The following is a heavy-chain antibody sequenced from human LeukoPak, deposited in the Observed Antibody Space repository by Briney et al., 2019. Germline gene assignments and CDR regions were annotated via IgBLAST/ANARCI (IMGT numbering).Heavy chain of an antibody. D-gene: IGHD3-10*01. J-gene: IGHJ4*02. CDR3: AKDRIPLLMGTGFDY. CDR1: GFTFSSYG. Sequence: GRSLRLSCAASGFTFSSYGMHWVRQAPGKGLEWVAVISYDGSNKYYADSVKGRFTISRDNSKNTLYLQMISLRAEDTAVYYCAKDRIPLLMGTGFDYWGQGTLVTVSS. CDR2: ISYDGSNK. V-gene: IGHV3-30*18.